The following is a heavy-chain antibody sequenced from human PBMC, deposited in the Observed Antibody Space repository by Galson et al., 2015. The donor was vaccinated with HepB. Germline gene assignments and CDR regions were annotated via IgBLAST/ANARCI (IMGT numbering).Heavy chain of an antibody. Sequence: SLRLSCAASGFTFSNYWMHWVRQAPGKGLVWVSRIDTDGSSTAYADSVKGRFTISRDNAKNTLYLQMNTLRAEDTAVYYCARCVYNSGWYTLWGQGTLVTVSS. CDR3: ARCVYNSGWYTL. CDR2: IDTDGSST. D-gene: IGHD6-19*01. V-gene: IGHV3-74*01. CDR1: GFTFSNYW. J-gene: IGHJ4*02.